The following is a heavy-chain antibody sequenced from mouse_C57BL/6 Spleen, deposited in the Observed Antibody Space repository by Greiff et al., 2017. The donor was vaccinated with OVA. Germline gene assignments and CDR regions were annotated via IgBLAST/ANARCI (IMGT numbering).Heavy chain of an antibody. CDR1: GYTFTSYW. V-gene: IGHV1-52*01. D-gene: IGHD1-1*01. J-gene: IGHJ2*01. Sequence: QVQLKQPGAELVRPGSSVKLSCKASGYTFTSYWMHWVKQRPIQGLEWIGNIDPSDSETHYNQKFKDKATLTVDKSSSTAYMQLSSLTSEDSAVYYCARSYYYGSSYPFDYWGQGTTLTVSS. CDR2: IDPSDSET. CDR3: ARSYYYGSSYPFDY.